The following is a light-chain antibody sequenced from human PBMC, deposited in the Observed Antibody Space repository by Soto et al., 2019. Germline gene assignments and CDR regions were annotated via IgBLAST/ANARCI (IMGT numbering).Light chain of an antibody. CDR1: QYVTSNY. J-gene: IGKJ1*01. Sequence: EIVLTQSPGTLSLSPGERATLSCRASQYVTSNYLAWYQQKPGQAPMLRIYTTSSRATGVPERFSGSGSGTDFTLTISRLEPEDFAVYYYQQDGGSPWTFGQGTQVESK. V-gene: IGKV3-20*01. CDR3: QQDGGSPWT. CDR2: TTS.